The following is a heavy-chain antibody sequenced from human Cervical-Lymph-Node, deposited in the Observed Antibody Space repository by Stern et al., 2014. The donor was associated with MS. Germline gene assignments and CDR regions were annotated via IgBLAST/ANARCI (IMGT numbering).Heavy chain of an antibody. J-gene: IGHJ6*02. CDR2: IYDSGST. V-gene: IGHV4-39*01. CDR1: GGSIRSSDYY. CDR3: ARGPPMDV. Sequence: QLQLQESGPGLVKPSETLSLTCTVSGGSIRSSDYYWGWIRQPPGKGLEWIGSIYDSGSTYYSPSLKSRIIISVDTSKNQFSLNLRSVSAADAAVYYCARGPPMDVWGQGTTVTVSS.